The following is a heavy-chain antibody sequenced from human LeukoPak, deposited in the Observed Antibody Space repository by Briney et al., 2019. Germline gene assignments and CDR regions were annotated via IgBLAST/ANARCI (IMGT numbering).Heavy chain of an antibody. CDR3: ARGSNSGYDYSCDSFDY. J-gene: IGHJ4*02. V-gene: IGHV3-33*08. Sequence: QPGGSLRLSCAASGFTFSSYAMSWVRQAPGKGLEWVAVIWYDGSNKYYADSVKGRFTISRDNSKNTLHLQMNSLRAEDTAVYYCARGSNSGYDYSCDSFDYWGQGTLVTVSS. CDR2: IWYDGSNK. D-gene: IGHD5-12*01. CDR1: GFTFSSYA.